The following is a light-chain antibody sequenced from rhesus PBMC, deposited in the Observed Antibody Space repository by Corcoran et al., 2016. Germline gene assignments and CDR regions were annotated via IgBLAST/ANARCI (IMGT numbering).Light chain of an antibody. J-gene: IGKJ1*01. CDR3: RHYYNTPWT. V-gene: IGKV1-25*02. Sequence: DIQMTQSPSSLSASVGDRVTITCRVSQGTTNDLAWYQQKPGDTPKLLIYAASSLQSGVPSRFSGSGSRSDFTLTISSLQSEDFATYYCRHYYNTPWTFGQGTKVEIK. CDR1: QGTTND. CDR2: AAS.